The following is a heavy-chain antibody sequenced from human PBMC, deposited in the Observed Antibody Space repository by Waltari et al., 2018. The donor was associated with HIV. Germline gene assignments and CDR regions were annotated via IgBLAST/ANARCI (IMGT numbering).Heavy chain of an antibody. D-gene: IGHD3-16*01. Sequence: QVQLQPWGAGLLKPSETLSLTCAVSVGSFSGYSWSWIRQPPGKGLEWIGEINHSGSTNYNPSLKSRVTISVDTSKNQFSLKLSSVTAADTAVYYCARRGGNVDAFDIWGQGTMVTVSS. CDR3: ARRGGNVDAFDI. CDR2: INHSGST. V-gene: IGHV4-34*01. CDR1: VGSFSGYS. J-gene: IGHJ3*02.